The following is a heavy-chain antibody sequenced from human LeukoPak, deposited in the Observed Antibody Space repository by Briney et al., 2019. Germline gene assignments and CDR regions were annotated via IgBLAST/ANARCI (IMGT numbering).Heavy chain of an antibody. D-gene: IGHD4-17*01. V-gene: IGHV3-23*01. CDR1: GFSFSSFA. J-gene: IGHJ5*02. CDR3: TKDPNGDYIGASDP. CDR2: ITGGHYAT. Sequence: GGSLRLSCAASGFSFSSFAMTWVRQAPGKGLEWVSSITGGHYATYNTDSVKGRFTISRDNAKNTLYLQMNSLRADDTAIYYCTKDPNGDYIGASDPWGQGTLVTVSS.